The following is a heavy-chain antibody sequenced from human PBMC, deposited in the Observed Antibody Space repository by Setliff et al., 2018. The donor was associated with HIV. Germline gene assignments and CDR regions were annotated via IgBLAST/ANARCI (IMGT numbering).Heavy chain of an antibody. Sequence: PGGSLRLSCASSGFTFSSYAMTWVRQAPGKGLERVAVISGSGGDTYYADSVKGRFVISREKSKSTLYLQMNSLRAEDMAVYYCARDQHGAFDIWGQGTMVTVSS. CDR2: ISGSGGDT. CDR1: GFTFSSYA. CDR3: ARDQHGAFDI. J-gene: IGHJ3*02. V-gene: IGHV3-23*01.